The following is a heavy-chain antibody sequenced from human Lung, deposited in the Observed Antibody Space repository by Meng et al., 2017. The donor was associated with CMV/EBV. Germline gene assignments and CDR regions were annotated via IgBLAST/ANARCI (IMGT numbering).Heavy chain of an antibody. J-gene: IGHJ4*02. Sequence: GESLKISCAASGFIFDDYAMHWVRQAPGKGLEWVSSISSSSSSIYYADSVKGRFTVSRDNAKNSLYLQMDSLRVDDTAVYYCSRKPRYSSGCYDYWGQGTLVTVSS. CDR2: ISSSSSSI. CDR1: GFIFDDYA. D-gene: IGHD6-19*01. CDR3: SRKPRYSSGCYDY. V-gene: IGHV3-21*01.